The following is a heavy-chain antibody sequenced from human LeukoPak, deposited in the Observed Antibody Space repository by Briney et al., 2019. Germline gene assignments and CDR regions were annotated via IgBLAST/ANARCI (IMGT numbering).Heavy chain of an antibody. J-gene: IGHJ4*02. Sequence: GGSLRLSCAASGFTFSSNYMRWVRQAPGKGLEWVSVIYSGGSTYYSDSVKGRFTISRDNSKNTLYLQMNSLRAEDTAVYYCARVPSLDYYDSSGYYYVLHCWGQGTLVTVSS. CDR3: ARVPSLDYYDSSGYYYVLHC. CDR2: IYSGGST. CDR1: GFTFSSNY. V-gene: IGHV3-66*01. D-gene: IGHD3-22*01.